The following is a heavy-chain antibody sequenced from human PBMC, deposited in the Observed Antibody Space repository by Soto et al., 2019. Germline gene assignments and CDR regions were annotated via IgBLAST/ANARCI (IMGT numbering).Heavy chain of an antibody. CDR3: AKGDCSGGRCYRGFDY. CDR2: TSGSGTII. D-gene: IGHD2-15*01. V-gene: IGHV3-48*03. Sequence: GGSLRLSCAASGFTFSSYEMNWVRQAPGKGLEWLSYTSGSGTIILYADSVKGRFTISRDNAKNTVFLQMTGLRAEDTAVYFCAKGDCSGGRCYRGFDYWGQGTLVTVSS. J-gene: IGHJ4*02. CDR1: GFTFSSYE.